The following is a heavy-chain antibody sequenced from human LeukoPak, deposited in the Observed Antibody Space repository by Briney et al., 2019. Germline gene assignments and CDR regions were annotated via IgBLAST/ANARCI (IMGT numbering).Heavy chain of an antibody. CDR3: ARVRRTAMVTPYY. V-gene: IGHV1-2*02. D-gene: IGHD5-18*01. CDR1: GYTFTGYY. CDR2: INPNSGGT. J-gene: IGHJ4*02. Sequence: ASVKVSCKASGYTFTGYYMHWVRQAPGQGLEWMGWINPNSGGTNYAQKFQGRVTMTRDTSISTAYMELSRRRSDDTAVYYCARVRRTAMVTPYYWGQGTLVTVSS.